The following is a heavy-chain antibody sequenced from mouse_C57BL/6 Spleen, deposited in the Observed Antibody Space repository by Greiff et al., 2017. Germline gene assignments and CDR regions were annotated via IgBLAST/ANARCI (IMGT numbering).Heavy chain of an antibody. CDR2: ISSGGSYT. CDR3: ASTYYSNHYYAMDY. J-gene: IGHJ4*01. V-gene: IGHV5-6*01. D-gene: IGHD2-5*01. Sequence: EVKLQESGGDLVKPGGSLKLSCAASGFTFSSYGMSWVRQTPDKRLEWVATISSGGSYTYYPDSVKGRFTISRDNAKNTLYLQMSSLKSEDTAMYYCASTYYSNHYYAMDYWGQGTSVTVSS. CDR1: GFTFSSYG.